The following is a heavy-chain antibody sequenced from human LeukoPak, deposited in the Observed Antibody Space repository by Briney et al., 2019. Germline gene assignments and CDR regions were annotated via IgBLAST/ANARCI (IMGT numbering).Heavy chain of an antibody. V-gene: IGHV4-39*01. CDR3: ARHLHYVWGSYGWFDP. D-gene: IGHD3-16*01. Sequence: SETLSLTCTVSGGSISSSSYYWGWIRQPPGKGLEWIGSIYYSGSTYYNPSLKSRVTISVDTSKNQFSLKLSSVTATDTAVYYCARHLHYVWGSYGWFDPWGQGTLVTVSS. J-gene: IGHJ5*02. CDR1: GGSISSSSYY. CDR2: IYYSGST.